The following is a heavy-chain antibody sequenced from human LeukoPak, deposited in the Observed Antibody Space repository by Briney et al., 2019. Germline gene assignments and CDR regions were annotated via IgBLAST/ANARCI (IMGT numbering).Heavy chain of an antibody. D-gene: IGHD1-14*01. V-gene: IGHV1-46*01. CDR3: ARGEEPGNWFDP. CDR2: INPSGGGT. CDR1: GYTFTNYY. J-gene: IGHJ5*02. Sequence: ASVKVSCKASGYTFTNYYMHWVRQAPGQGLEWMGIINPSGGGTSYAQKFQGRVTMTRDTSISTAYMELSRLRSDDTAVYYCARGEEPGNWFDPWGQGTLVTVSS.